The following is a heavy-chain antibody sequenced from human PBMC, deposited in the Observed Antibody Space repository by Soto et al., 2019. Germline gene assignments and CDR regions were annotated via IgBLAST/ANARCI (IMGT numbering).Heavy chain of an antibody. V-gene: IGHV4-34*01. CDR2: INHSGST. D-gene: IGHD3-3*01. CDR1: GGSFSGYY. CDR3: ARGGFWSGYTLLGDFDY. Sequence: TSETLSLTFAVYGGSFSGYYWSWIRQPPLNVLEWIGEINHSGSTNYNPSLKSRVTISVDTSKNQFSLKLSSVTAADTAVYYCARGGFWSGYTLLGDFDYWGQGTLVTESS. J-gene: IGHJ4*02.